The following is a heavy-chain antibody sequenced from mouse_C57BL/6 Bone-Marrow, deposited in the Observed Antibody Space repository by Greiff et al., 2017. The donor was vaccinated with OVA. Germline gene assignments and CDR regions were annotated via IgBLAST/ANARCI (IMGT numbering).Heavy chain of an antibody. CDR3: TTDDYDAVPYAMDY. D-gene: IGHD2-4*01. V-gene: IGHV14-4*01. CDR2: IDPENGDT. J-gene: IGHJ4*01. Sequence: EVQGVESGAELVRPGASVKLSCTASGFNIKDDYMHWVKQRPEQGLEWIGWIDPENGDTEYASKFQGKATITADTSSNTAYLQLSSLTSEDTAVYYCTTDDYDAVPYAMDYWGQGTSVTVSS. CDR1: GFNIKDDY.